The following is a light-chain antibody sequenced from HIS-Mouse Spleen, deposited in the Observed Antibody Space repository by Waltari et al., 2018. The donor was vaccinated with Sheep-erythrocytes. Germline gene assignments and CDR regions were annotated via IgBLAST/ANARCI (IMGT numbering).Light chain of an antibody. V-gene: IGLV2-11*01. CDR3: CSYAGSYSVV. CDR2: YVS. CDR1: SSDVGGYNY. Sequence: QSALTQPRSVSGSPGQSVTISCTGTSSDVGGYNYVSWYQQHPGKAPKLMIYYVSKRPSGVPVCCSCPKSGNTASLTISGLQAEDEADYYCCSYAGSYSVVFGGGTKLTVL. J-gene: IGLJ2*01.